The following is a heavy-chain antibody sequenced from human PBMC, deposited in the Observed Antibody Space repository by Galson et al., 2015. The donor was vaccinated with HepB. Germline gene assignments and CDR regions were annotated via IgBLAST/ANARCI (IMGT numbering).Heavy chain of an antibody. CDR1: GFNSSIFW. J-gene: IGHJ4*02. D-gene: IGHD1-26*01. V-gene: IGHV3-7*01. Sequence: SLRLSCAGSGFNSSIFWMSWVRQAPGKGLEWVANIKQDGREKYYVGPVKGRFTISRDNAGNSLYLQMNSLRGEDTALYYCARSSGGYFDSWGQGILATVSS. CDR3: ARSSGGYFDS. CDR2: IKQDGREK.